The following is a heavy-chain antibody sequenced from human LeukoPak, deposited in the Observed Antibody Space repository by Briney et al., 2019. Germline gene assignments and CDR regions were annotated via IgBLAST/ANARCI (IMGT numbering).Heavy chain of an antibody. CDR3: ARDFVLAPPGDY. D-gene: IGHD6-6*01. CDR1: GFTVSTMY. CDR2: TFTSGDT. Sequence: RGSLRLSCAASGFTVSTMYMTWVRQAPGKGLEYVAATFTSGDTNYADSVRGRFTVSRDNSKNTVYLQMNSLRVEDTAVYYCARDFVLAPPGDYWGQEPWSPSP. J-gene: IGHJ4*01. V-gene: IGHV3-66*01.